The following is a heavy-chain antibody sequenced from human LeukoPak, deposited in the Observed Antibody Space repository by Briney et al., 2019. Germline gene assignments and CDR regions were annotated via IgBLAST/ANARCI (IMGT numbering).Heavy chain of an antibody. J-gene: IGHJ4*02. V-gene: IGHV1-2*02. Sequence: ASVNVSCTASGYTFTDSYMHWVRQAPGQGLEWMGWINPNSGGTNYAQKFQGRVTMTRDTSITTAYMDLSRLRSDDTAVYYCARGVGGNARWRNFDWSKKIPMRDYFDYWGQGTLVTVSS. D-gene: IGHD3-9*01. CDR3: ARGVGGNARWRNFDWSKKIPMRDYFDY. CDR2: INPNSGGT. CDR1: GYTFTDSY.